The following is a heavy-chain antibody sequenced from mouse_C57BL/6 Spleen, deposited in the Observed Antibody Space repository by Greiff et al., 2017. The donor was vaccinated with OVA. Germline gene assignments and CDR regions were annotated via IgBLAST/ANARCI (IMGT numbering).Heavy chain of an antibody. CDR2: IYPGDGDT. J-gene: IGHJ2*01. CDR1: GYAFSSSW. V-gene: IGHV1-82*01. D-gene: IGHD2-3*01. Sequence: VKLMESGPELVKPGASVKISCKASGYAFSSSWMNWVKQRPGKGLEWIGRIYPGDGDTNYNGKFKGKATLTADKSSSTAYMQLSSLTSEDSAVYFCARCLYDGYYEGWYFDYWGQGTTLTVSS. CDR3: ARCLYDGYYEGWYFDY.